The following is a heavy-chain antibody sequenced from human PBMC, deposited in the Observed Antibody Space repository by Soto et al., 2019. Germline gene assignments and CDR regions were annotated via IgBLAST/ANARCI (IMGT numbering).Heavy chain of an antibody. V-gene: IGHV3-30*18. D-gene: IGHD6-19*01. J-gene: IGHJ6*02. Sequence: GGSLRPSCAASGFTFSSYGIHWVRQAPGKGLEWVAIVSYDGSNNYYADSVKGRFTVSRDNSKNTLYLQINSLRGEDTAVYYCAKDRQYSRGWDNINTYYYYGMDVWGQGTTVTVSS. CDR3: AKDRQYSRGWDNINTYYYYGMDV. CDR1: GFTFSSYG. CDR2: VSYDGSNN.